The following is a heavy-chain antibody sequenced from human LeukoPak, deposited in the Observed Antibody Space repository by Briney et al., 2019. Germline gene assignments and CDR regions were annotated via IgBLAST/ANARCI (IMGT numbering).Heavy chain of an antibody. D-gene: IGHD1-26*01. CDR3: VKGNIVGATIGESAFDI. V-gene: IGHV3-23*01. CDR1: GFTFSSYA. CDR2: ISGSGGST. J-gene: IGHJ3*02. Sequence: PGGSLRLSCAASGFTFSSYAMSWVRQVPGKAPEWVSGISGSGGSTYSADSVKGRFTISRDNSKNTLYLQMSSLRAEDTAVYYCVKGNIVGATIGESAFDIWGQGTMVTVSS.